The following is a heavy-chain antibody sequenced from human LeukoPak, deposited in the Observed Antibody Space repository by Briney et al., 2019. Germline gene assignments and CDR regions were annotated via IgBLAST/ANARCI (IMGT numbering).Heavy chain of an antibody. CDR1: GYTFTSYY. V-gene: IGHV1-46*01. CDR2: INPNGGTT. CDR3: ARGLSVLNWNDLSRISGY. J-gene: IGHJ4*02. Sequence: ASVKVSCKASGYTFTSYYMHWVRQAPGQGLEWMGIINPNGGTTSYAQMFQGRVTMTRDTSTSTVYMELSSLRSEDTAVYYCARGLSVLNWNDLSRISGYWGQGTLVTVSS. D-gene: IGHD1-1*01.